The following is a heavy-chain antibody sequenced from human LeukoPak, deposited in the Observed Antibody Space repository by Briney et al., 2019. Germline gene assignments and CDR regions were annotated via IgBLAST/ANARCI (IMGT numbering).Heavy chain of an antibody. J-gene: IGHJ4*02. CDR2: INHSGST. CDR3: ARGGKHSSSSFWLDY. CDR1: GGSFSGYY. Sequence: PSGTLSLTCAVYGGSFSGYYWSWIRQPPGKGLEWIGEINHSGSTNYNPSLKSRVTISVDTSKNQFSLKLSSVTAADTAVYYCARGGKHSSSSFWLDYWGQGTLVTVSS. V-gene: IGHV4-34*01. D-gene: IGHD6-6*01.